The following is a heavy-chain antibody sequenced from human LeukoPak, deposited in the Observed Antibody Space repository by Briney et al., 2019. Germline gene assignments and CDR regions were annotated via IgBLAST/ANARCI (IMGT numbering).Heavy chain of an antibody. D-gene: IGHD6-13*01. V-gene: IGHV5-51*01. CDR1: GYRSTNSS. CDR2: ISPDDSAT. Sequence: NPREPLQTSGKGTGYRSTNSSSGWVRKMPGKGLEWMGIISPDDSATRYSPSFHGPASISADKSISTAYLQWSSLKASDTALYYCARRRSSFGRTLYYFDYWGQGTLVTVSS. CDR3: ARRRSSFGRTLYYFDY. J-gene: IGHJ4*02.